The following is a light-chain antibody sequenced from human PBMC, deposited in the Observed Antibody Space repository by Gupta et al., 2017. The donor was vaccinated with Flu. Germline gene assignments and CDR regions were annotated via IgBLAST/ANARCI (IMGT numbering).Light chain of an antibody. J-gene: IGKJ5*01. V-gene: IGKV3-15*01. CDR2: GAS. CDR3: QQYNNWPPIT. Sequence: EVLMKPSPATLAVSPGERATLSCRASRSVSSNLAWYQQKPGQAPRLLIYGASTRATGIPARFSGSGSGTEFTLTISSLQSEDFAIYYCQQYNNWPPITFGQGTRLEIK. CDR1: RSVSSN.